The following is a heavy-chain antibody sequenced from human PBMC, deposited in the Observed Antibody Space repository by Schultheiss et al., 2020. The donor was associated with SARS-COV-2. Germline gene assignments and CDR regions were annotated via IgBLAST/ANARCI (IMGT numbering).Heavy chain of an antibody. CDR3: ARDSGGGSCSAPDY. Sequence: GGSLRLSCAASGFTFSSYWMSWVRQAPGKGLEWVANIKQDGSEKYYVDSVKGRFTISRDNAKNSLYLQMNSLRAEDTAVYYCARDSGGGSCSAPDYWGQGTLVTVSS. D-gene: IGHD2-15*01. CDR1: GFTFSSYW. V-gene: IGHV3-7*03. CDR2: IKQDGSEK. J-gene: IGHJ4*02.